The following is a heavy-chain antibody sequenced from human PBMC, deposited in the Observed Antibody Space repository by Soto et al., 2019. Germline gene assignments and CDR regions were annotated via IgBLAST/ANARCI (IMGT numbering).Heavy chain of an antibody. CDR2: ISSSGSTI. Sequence: GGSLRLSCAASGFTFSDYYMSWIRQAPGKGLEWVSYISSSGSTIYYADSVKGRFTISRDNAKNSLYLQMNSLRAEDTAVYYCAREPTLSYDSTYYYYYYMDVWGKGTTVTVSS. J-gene: IGHJ6*03. V-gene: IGHV3-11*01. D-gene: IGHD5-12*01. CDR3: AREPTLSYDSTYYYYYYMDV. CDR1: GFTFSDYY.